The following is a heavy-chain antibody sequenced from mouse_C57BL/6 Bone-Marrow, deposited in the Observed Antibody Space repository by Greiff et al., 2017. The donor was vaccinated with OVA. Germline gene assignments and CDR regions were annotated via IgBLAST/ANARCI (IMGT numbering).Heavy chain of an antibody. D-gene: IGHD2-1*01. CDR2: INPSTGGT. V-gene: IGHV1-42*01. Sequence: VQLKESGPGLVKPGASVKISCKASGFSFNGYYMNWVKQNPEKSLEWIGEINPSTGGTTYNQKFKDKANMTLDKYYSTAYMQLKSLTPEDSAVDYCARWHSYYGNPAWFDYWGQGTLVTVSA. CDR3: ARWHSYYGNPAWFDY. CDR1: GFSFNGYY. J-gene: IGHJ3*01.